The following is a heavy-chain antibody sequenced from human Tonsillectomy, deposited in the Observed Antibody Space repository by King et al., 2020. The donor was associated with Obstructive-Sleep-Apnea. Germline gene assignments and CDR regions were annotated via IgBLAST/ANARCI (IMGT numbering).Heavy chain of an antibody. CDR2: INHSGGT. V-gene: IGHV4-34*01. Sequence: VQLQQWGAGLLKPSETLSLSCAVYGGSFSGHYWSWIRQPPGMGLEWIGEINHSGGTNYNPSLKSRVTISVDTSKNQFSLKMRSVTAADTAVYYCARGLVGRLSPGMDVWGQGTTVTVSS. CDR1: GGSFSGHY. J-gene: IGHJ6*02. CDR3: ARGLVGRLSPGMDV. D-gene: IGHD1-26*01.